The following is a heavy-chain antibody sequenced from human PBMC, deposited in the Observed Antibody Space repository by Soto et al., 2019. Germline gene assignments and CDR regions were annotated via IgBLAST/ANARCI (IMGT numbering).Heavy chain of an antibody. Sequence: GGSLRLSCAASGFTFDDYAMHWVRQAPGKGLEWVSGISWNSGSIGYADSVKGRFTISRDNAKNSLYLQMNSLRAEDTALYYCAKVWGPVAGTIYYYMDVWGKGTTVTVSS. J-gene: IGHJ6*03. CDR2: ISWNSGSI. V-gene: IGHV3-9*01. CDR3: AKVWGPVAGTIYYYMDV. D-gene: IGHD6-19*01. CDR1: GFTFDDYA.